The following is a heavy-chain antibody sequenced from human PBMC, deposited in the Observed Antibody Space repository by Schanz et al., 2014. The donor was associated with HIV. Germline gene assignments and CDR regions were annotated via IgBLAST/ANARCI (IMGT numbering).Heavy chain of an antibody. V-gene: IGHV3-21*01. J-gene: IGHJ4*02. Sequence: VQLVESGGGVVQPGRSLRLSCAVSGFTFSSYGMHWVRQSPVKGLEWVSGISWNSDSKGYVDSVKGRFTISRDNARNSLYLQMDSLRVEDTAVYHCASVRVGGWGQGTLVTVSS. CDR1: GFTFSSYG. CDR2: ISWNSDSK. CDR3: ASVRVGG. D-gene: IGHD3-10*01.